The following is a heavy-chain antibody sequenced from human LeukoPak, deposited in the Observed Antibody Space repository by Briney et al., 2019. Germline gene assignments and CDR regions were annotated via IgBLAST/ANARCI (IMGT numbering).Heavy chain of an antibody. CDR1: GGSFSGYY. Sequence: SETLSLTCAVYGGSFSGYYWSWIRQPPGKGLEWIGEINHSGSTNYNPSLKSRVTISVDTSKNQFSLKLSSVTAADTAVYYCARLTYYDYIWGSCRPHPFDYWGQGTLVTVSS. V-gene: IGHV4-34*01. J-gene: IGHJ4*02. CDR2: INHSGST. D-gene: IGHD3-16*02. CDR3: ARLTYYDYIWGSCRPHPFDY.